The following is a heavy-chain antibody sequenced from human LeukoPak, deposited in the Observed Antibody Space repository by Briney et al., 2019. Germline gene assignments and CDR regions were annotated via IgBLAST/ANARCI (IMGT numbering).Heavy chain of an antibody. CDR1: GFTFDDYA. Sequence: GRSLRLSCAASGFTFDDYAMHWVRQAPGKGLEWVSGISRNSGSIGYADSVKGRFTISRDNAKNSLYLQMNSLRAEDTALYYCAKDIGSGSYLGPFDYWGQGTLVTVSS. D-gene: IGHD3-10*01. J-gene: IGHJ4*02. V-gene: IGHV3-9*01. CDR2: ISRNSGSI. CDR3: AKDIGSGSYLGPFDY.